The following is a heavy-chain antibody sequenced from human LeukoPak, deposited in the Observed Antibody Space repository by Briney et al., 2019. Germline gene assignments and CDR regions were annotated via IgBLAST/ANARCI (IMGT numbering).Heavy chain of an antibody. D-gene: IGHD3-10*01. CDR2: IHYRGTT. CDR3: ARAPLGGSGSYPLDY. CDR1: GASINSYY. V-gene: IGHV4-59*13. Sequence: PSETLSLTCSVSGASINSYYWNWIRQSPGKGLEWLGNIHYRGTTNYNPSLKSRVTLSLDSSKSQFALKVTSVTAADTAVYYCARAPLGGSGSYPLDYWGQGTLVTVSS. J-gene: IGHJ4*02.